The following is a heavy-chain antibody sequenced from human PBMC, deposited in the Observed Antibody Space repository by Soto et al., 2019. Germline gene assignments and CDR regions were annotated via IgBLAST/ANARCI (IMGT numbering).Heavy chain of an antibody. CDR2: IYYSGST. D-gene: IGHD3-3*01. Sequence: SETLSLTCTVSGGSISSSLCHWGWIRQPPGKGLEWIGSIYYSGSTYYNPSLKSRVTISVDTSKNQFSLKLSSVTAADTAVYYCAGGYNDFWSGYFTWFDPWGQGTLVTVSS. V-gene: IGHV4-39*01. CDR3: AGGYNDFWSGYFTWFDP. J-gene: IGHJ5*02. CDR1: GGSISSSLCH.